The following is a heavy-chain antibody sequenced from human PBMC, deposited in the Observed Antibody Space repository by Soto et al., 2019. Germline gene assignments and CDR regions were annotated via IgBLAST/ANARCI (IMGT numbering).Heavy chain of an antibody. CDR3: ARRPGYCTNGVCYTGGGAFDY. V-gene: IGHV4-59*08. Sequence: SETLSLTCTVSGGSISSYYWSWIRQPPGKGLEWIGYIYYSGSTNYNPSLKSRVTISVDTSKNQFSLKLSSVTAADTAVYYCARRPGYCTNGVCYTGGGAFDYWGQGTLVTVSS. J-gene: IGHJ4*02. CDR2: IYYSGST. D-gene: IGHD2-8*01. CDR1: GGSISSYY.